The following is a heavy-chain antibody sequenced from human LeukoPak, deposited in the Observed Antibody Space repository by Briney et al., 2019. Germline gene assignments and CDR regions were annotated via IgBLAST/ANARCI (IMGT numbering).Heavy chain of an antibody. CDR2: ISGSGDYT. J-gene: IGHJ4*02. V-gene: IGHV3-23*01. CDR1: GFTFSSYA. CDR3: AKGSTSGWYSNRDFDY. D-gene: IGHD6-19*01. Sequence: GGSLRLSCAASGFTFSSYAMSWVRQAPGRGLEWVSAISGSGDYTYFADSLKSRFTISRDNSKNTLYLQMNSLRDEDTAVYYCAKGSTSGWYSNRDFDYWGQGTLVTVSS.